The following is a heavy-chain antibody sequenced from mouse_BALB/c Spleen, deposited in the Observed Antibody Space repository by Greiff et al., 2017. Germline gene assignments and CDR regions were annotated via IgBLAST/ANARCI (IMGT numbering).Heavy chain of an antibody. CDR3: ARGAYDYGWFAY. D-gene: IGHD2-4*01. CDR1: GFSLTSYG. Sequence: VQGVESGPGLVQPSQSLSITCTVSGFSLTSYGVHWVRQSPGKGLEWLGVIWSGGSTDYNAAFISRLSISKDNSKSQVFFKMNSLQANDTAIYYCARGAYDYGWFAYWGQGTLVTVSA. J-gene: IGHJ3*01. CDR2: IWSGGST. V-gene: IGHV2-2*02.